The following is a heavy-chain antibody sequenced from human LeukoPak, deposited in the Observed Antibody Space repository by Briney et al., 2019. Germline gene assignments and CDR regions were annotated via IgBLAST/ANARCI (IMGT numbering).Heavy chain of an antibody. CDR2: NYPGDSDT. V-gene: IGHV5-51*01. CDR3: ARQKRVDYYDSSGDFDY. J-gene: IGHJ4*02. Sequence: GESLKISCKGSGYSFTSYWIGWVRQMPGKGLEWMGINYPGDSDTRYSPSFQGQVTISADKSISTAYLQWSSLKASDTAMYYCARQKRVDYYDSSGDFDYWGQGTLVTVSS. CDR1: GYSFTSYW. D-gene: IGHD3-22*01.